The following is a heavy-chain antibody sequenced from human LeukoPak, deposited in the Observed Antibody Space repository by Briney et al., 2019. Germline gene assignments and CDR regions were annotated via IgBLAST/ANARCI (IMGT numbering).Heavy chain of an antibody. CDR1: GYTFTSYY. J-gene: IGHJ4*02. CDR2: INPSGGST. Sequence: ASVKVSCKASGYTFTSYYMHRVRQAPGQGLEWMGIINPSGGSTNYAQKFRGRVTMTRDTSTSTVYMELSSLRSEDTAVYYCARGAVVQLWLNYFDYWGQGTLVTVSS. CDR3: ARGAVVQLWLNYFDY. D-gene: IGHD5-18*01. V-gene: IGHV1-46*01.